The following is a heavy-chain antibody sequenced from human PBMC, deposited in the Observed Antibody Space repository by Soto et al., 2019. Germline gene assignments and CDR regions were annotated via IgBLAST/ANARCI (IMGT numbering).Heavy chain of an antibody. D-gene: IGHD1-7*01. CDR1: GFSFSSYS. J-gene: IGHJ5*02. CDR3: AKVARDKWNYGWFGP. Sequence: GGSLGLSCVASGFSFSSYSMVWVRQAPGKGLEWISYIFVTSTTIYYADSVKGRFTISRDNSKNTLHLQMNSLRAEDTAVYYCAKVARDKWNYGWFGPWGQGALVTVSS. CDR2: IFVTSTTI. V-gene: IGHV3-48*01.